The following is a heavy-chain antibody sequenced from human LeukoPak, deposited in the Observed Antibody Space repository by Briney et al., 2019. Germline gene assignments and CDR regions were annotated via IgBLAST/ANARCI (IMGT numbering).Heavy chain of an antibody. CDR2: IKQDGSEK. Sequence: GGSLRLSCAASGFTFSSYWMIWVRQAPGKALEWVANIKQDGSEKFYVDSVKGRFTISRDIAKQSVFLQMNSLRAEDTAVYYCARLSAMLRGPEDIFYFEFWGLGTLVTVSA. D-gene: IGHD2-21*01. CDR3: ARLSAMLRGPEDIFYFEF. J-gene: IGHJ4*02. CDR1: GFTFSSYW. V-gene: IGHV3-7*01.